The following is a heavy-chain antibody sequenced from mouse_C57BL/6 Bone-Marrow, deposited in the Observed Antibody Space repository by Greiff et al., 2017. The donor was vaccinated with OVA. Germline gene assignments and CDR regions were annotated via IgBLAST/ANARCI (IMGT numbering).Heavy chain of an antibody. V-gene: IGHV1-15*01. D-gene: IGHD1-1*01. J-gene: IGHJ2*01. CDR2: IDPETGGT. Sequence: QVQLKQSGAELVRPGASVTLSCKASGYTFTDYEMHWVKQTPVHGLEWIGAIDPETGGTAYNQKFKGKAILTADKSSSTAYMELRSLTSEDSAVYYCTRILITTVVADYFDYWGQGTTLTVSS. CDR3: TRILITTVVADYFDY. CDR1: GYTFTDYE.